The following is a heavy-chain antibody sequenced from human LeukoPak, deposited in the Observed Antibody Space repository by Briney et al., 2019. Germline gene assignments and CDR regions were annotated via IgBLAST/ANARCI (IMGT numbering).Heavy chain of an antibody. CDR1: GFTFSSYA. V-gene: IGHV3-23*01. Sequence: PGGSLRLSCAASGFTFSSYAMSWVRQAPGKGLEWVSGISGSGAGTYYADSVKGRFTMSRDNSKNTLYLQMSSLRAEDTAVYYCAKERGTGYSSSWYSWFDPWGQGTLVTVSS. J-gene: IGHJ5*02. CDR3: AKERGTGYSSSWYSWFDP. D-gene: IGHD6-13*01. CDR2: ISGSGAGT.